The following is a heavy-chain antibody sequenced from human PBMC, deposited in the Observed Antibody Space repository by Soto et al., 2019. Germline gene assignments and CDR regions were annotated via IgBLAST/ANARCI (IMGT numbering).Heavy chain of an antibody. CDR1: GGSVSGANYY. V-gene: IGHV4-34*01. J-gene: IGHJ3*02. D-gene: IGHD1-1*01. CDR3: ARVERGTATTVVDAFDI. CDR2: MSHSGGT. Sequence: QVQLQQWGAGLLKPSETLSLTCAVYGGSVSGANYYWSWIRQPPGKGLEWIGEMSHSGGTHFNPSLKSRVPISVDTSTNQFSLKMRSVTAADTALYYCARVERGTATTVVDAFDIWGPGTMVTVSS.